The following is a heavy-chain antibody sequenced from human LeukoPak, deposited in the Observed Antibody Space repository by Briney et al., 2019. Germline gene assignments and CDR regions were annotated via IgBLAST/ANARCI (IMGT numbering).Heavy chain of an antibody. Sequence: GGSLRLSCAASGFTFSTYAMHWVRQAPGKGLEYVSVISATGVTTYYANSLKGRITISRDNSKNTLYLQMGSLRAEDMGVYYCARQRGYCSGGTCYTDYWGQGTLVTVSS. V-gene: IGHV3-64*01. CDR2: ISATGVTT. CDR3: ARQRGYCSGGTCYTDY. CDR1: GFTFSTYA. J-gene: IGHJ4*02. D-gene: IGHD2-15*01.